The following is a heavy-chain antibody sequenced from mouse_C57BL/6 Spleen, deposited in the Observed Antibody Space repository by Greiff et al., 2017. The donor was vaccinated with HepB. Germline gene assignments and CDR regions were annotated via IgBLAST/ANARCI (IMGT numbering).Heavy chain of an antibody. Sequence: EVQLQQSGPELVKPGASVKISCKASGYTFTDYYMNWVKQSHGKSLEWIGDINPNNGGTSYNQKFKGKATLTVDKSSSTAYMELRSLTSEDSAVYYCAREVLLFGAYCGQRTLVTVSA. V-gene: IGHV1-26*01. J-gene: IGHJ3*01. D-gene: IGHD2-10*01. CDR3: AREVLLFGAY. CDR2: INPNNGGT. CDR1: GYTFTDYY.